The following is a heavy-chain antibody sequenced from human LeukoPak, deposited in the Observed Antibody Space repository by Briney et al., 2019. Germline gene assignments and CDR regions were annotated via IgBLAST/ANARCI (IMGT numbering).Heavy chain of an antibody. Sequence: PSETLSLTCAVYGSSFSGYYWSWIRQPPGKGLEWIGEINHSGSTNYNPSLKSRVTMTEDTSKNQFSLKLSSVTAADTAVYYCARVGLYGSGSYSAFDYWGQGTLVTVSS. D-gene: IGHD3-10*01. J-gene: IGHJ4*02. CDR3: ARVGLYGSGSYSAFDY. V-gene: IGHV4-34*01. CDR1: GSSFSGYY. CDR2: INHSGST.